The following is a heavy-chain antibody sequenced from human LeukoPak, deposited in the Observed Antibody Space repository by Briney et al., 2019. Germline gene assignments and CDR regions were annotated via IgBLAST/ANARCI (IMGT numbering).Heavy chain of an antibody. V-gene: IGHV4-4*08. CDR2: IYTSGST. CDR3: ARHLEGWWFDP. CDR1: GGSLNSYY. J-gene: IGHJ5*02. D-gene: IGHD3-3*01. Sequence: ETLSLTCTVSGGSLNSYYWNWIRQPPGKGLEWIGYIYTSGSTNYNPSVMSRVTMSVDTSKNQFSLKLSSVTAADTAVYYCARHLEGWWFDPWGQGTLVTVSS.